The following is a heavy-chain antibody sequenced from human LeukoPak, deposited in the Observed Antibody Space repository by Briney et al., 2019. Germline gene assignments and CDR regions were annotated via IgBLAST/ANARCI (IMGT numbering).Heavy chain of an antibody. V-gene: IGHV4-61*02. CDR3: ARDPLLDPVAAAGTEGFDY. D-gene: IGHD6-13*01. Sequence: SQTLSLTCTGSGGSISSGSYYWRWIRQPAGKGLEWIVRIYTSGSTNYNRSLKSRVTISVDTSKNQFSLKLSSVTAADTAVYYCARDPLLDPVAAAGTEGFDYWGQGTLVTVSS. CDR1: GGSISSGSYY. CDR2: IYTSGST. J-gene: IGHJ4*02.